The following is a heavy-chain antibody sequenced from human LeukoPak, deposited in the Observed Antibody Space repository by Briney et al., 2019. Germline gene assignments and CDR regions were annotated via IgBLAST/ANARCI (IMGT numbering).Heavy chain of an antibody. CDR1: GGSISSYY. Sequence: SETLSLTCTVSGGSISSYYWSWIRQPPGKGLEWIGYIYYNERTSYNPSLKSRVTISVDTSKNQFSLKLSSVTAADTAVYYCARHYNSNQLDYWGQGTLVTVSS. D-gene: IGHD4-11*01. CDR3: ARHYNSNQLDY. CDR2: IYYNERT. V-gene: IGHV4-59*08. J-gene: IGHJ4*02.